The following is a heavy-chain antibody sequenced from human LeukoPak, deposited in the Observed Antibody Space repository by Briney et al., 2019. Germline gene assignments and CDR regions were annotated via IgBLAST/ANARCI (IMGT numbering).Heavy chain of an antibody. Sequence: SEALSLTCTVSGGSISSSSYYWGWIRQPPGKGLEWIGSIYYSGSTYYNPSLKSRVTISVDTSKNQFSLKLSSVTAADTAVYYCARYYYYDSSGYFSYWGQGTLVTVSS. CDR3: ARYYYYDSSGYFSY. CDR2: IYYSGST. CDR1: GGSISSSSYY. D-gene: IGHD3-22*01. V-gene: IGHV4-39*01. J-gene: IGHJ4*02.